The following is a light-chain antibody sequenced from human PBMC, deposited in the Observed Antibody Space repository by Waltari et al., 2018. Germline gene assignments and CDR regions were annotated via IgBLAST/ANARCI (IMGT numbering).Light chain of an antibody. CDR3: QHNYNTPPT. CDR1: ENVKND. J-gene: IGKJ4*01. V-gene: IGKV1-39*01. Sequence: DIHMTQSASSLSASVGDRVTIACRASENVKNDLNWYQQKPGKAPKLLIYKASTLQSGIPARFSGSGSGTDYTFTISSVQSEDFATYYCQHNYNTPPTFGGGTKVEIK. CDR2: KAS.